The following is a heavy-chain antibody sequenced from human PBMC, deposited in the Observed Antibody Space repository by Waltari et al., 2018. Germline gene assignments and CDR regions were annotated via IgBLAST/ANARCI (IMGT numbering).Heavy chain of an antibody. CDR1: GGSFTTYY. V-gene: IGHV4-34*02. J-gene: IGHJ2*01. D-gene: IGHD5-12*01. CDR2: IRHGGSA. Sequence: QVQLQRWGAGLVKPSETLSLTCAFYGGSFTTYYWSWIRQSPGKGLEWVGQIRHGGSAYYNPSLKSRVTMSLDTSKNQLSLKMTSVTAADTAVYYCARHGGYAQDLWGRGTLVTVSS. CDR3: ARHGGYAQDL.